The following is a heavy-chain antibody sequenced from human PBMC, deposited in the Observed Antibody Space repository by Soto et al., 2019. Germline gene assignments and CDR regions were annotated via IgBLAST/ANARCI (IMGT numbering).Heavy chain of an antibody. CDR3: AKELRETGGYYFDC. D-gene: IGHD3-16*01. Sequence: QVQLVESGGGVVQPGRSLRLSCAASGFSFSKYGMHWVRQAPGKGLEWGAEMSDDGSKKYYGDSVKGRFTISRDNSKNTLYLLMDSLRPEDTAMYYCAKELRETGGYYFDCWGQGTLVTVSS. V-gene: IGHV3-30*18. CDR1: GFSFSKYG. J-gene: IGHJ4*02. CDR2: MSDDGSKK.